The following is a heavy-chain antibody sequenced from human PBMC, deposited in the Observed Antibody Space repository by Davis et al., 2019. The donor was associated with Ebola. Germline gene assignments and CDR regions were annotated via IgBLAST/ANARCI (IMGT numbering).Heavy chain of an antibody. V-gene: IGHV3-23*01. J-gene: IGHJ4*02. CDR3: AKGTQAAE. Sequence: GESLKISCAASGFTFSSHAMSWVRQAPGKGLEWVSAISSSGGTTYYADSVKGRFTISRDNSRNTLYLQMNSLRAEDTAVYYCAKGTQAAEWGQGTLVTVSS. CDR1: GFTFSSHA. CDR2: ISSSGGTT. D-gene: IGHD2-15*01.